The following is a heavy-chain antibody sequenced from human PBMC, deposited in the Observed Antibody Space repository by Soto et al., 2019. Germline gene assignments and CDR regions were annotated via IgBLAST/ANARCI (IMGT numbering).Heavy chain of an antibody. V-gene: IGHV4-59*06. CDR2: IYYSGST. J-gene: IGHJ4*02. Sequence: PSETLSLTCTVSGGSIRDYYWSWIRQPPGKGLEWIGYIYYSGSTYYNPSLKSRVTISVDTSKNQFSLKLSSVTAADTAVYYCARCEYDSSGYSRFDSWGQGNLVTVSS. CDR1: GGSIRDYY. D-gene: IGHD3-22*01. CDR3: ARCEYDSSGYSRFDS.